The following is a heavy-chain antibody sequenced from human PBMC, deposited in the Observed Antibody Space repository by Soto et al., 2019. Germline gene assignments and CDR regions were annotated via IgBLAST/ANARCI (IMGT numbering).Heavy chain of an antibody. V-gene: IGHV1-46*01. CDR2: ISPSSGSA. D-gene: IGHD3-3*01. J-gene: IGHJ4*02. CDR3: AREKSGYYDY. CDR1: GGTFSSYA. Sequence: GASVKVSCKASGGTFSSYAISWVRQAPGQGLEWMGIISPSSGSAGYAQKFQVSVTMTRDTPTNTFYMELSSLRSEDTAVYYCAREKSGYYDYWGQGTLVTSPQ.